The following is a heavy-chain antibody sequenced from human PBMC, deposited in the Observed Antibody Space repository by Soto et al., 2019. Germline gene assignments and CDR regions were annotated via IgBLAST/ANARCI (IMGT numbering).Heavy chain of an antibody. CDR3: AKEKADEPNY. CDR1: GFTFSSYA. Sequence: PGGSLRLSCAASGFTFSSYAMNWVRQTPGKGLEWVSVISGGGGSRYYADSVKGRFTISRDNSKNTLYLQMNSLRAEDTAVYYCAKEKADEPNYWGQGTLVTVSS. CDR2: ISGGGGSR. V-gene: IGHV3-23*01. J-gene: IGHJ4*02.